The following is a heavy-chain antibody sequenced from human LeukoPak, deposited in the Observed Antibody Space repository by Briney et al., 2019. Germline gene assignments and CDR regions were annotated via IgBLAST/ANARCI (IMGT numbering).Heavy chain of an antibody. Sequence: SETLSLTCTVSGGSISSYYWSWIRQPPGKGLEWIGYIYYSGSTNYNPSLKSRVTISPDKSKNQFSLKLSSVTAADTAEYYCASGRYYDSSGYSYFDYWGQGTLVTVSS. CDR1: GGSISSYY. V-gene: IGHV4-59*01. D-gene: IGHD3-22*01. J-gene: IGHJ4*02. CDR2: IYYSGST. CDR3: ASGRYYDSSGYSYFDY.